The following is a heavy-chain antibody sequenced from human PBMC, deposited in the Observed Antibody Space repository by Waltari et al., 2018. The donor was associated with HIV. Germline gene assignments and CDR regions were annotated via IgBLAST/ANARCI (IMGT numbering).Heavy chain of an antibody. CDR1: GFTFRSYG. V-gene: IGHV3-33*01. CDR3: ARDGGDPGDY. D-gene: IGHD3-16*01. J-gene: IGHJ4*02. CDR2: IWYDGTNK. Sequence: QVQLVEYGGGVVQPGRSLRLSCAASGFTFRSYGMHWVRQAPGKGLGGVAVIWYDGTNKDYADSVKGRFTISRDNSKNTLYLQMNSLRVEDTAVYYCARDGGDPGDYWGQGTLVTVSS.